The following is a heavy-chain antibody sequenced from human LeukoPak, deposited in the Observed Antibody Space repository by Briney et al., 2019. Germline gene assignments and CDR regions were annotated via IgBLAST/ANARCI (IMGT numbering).Heavy chain of an antibody. CDR1: GGSFSGYY. D-gene: IGHD2-15*01. CDR2: INHSGST. V-gene: IGHV4-34*01. CDR3: ARGKGYCSGGSCYGYYFDY. J-gene: IGHJ4*02. Sequence: PSETLSLTCAAYGGSFSGYYWSWIRQPPGKGLEWIGEINHSGSTNYNPSLKSRVTISVDTSKNQFSLKLSSVTAADTAVYYCARGKGYCSGGSCYGYYFDYWGQGTLVTVSS.